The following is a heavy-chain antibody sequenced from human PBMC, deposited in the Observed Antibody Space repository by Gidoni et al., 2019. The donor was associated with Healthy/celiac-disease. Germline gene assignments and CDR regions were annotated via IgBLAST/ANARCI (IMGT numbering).Heavy chain of an antibody. D-gene: IGHD2-2*01. CDR1: GFPVSSNY. J-gene: IGHJ4*02. CDR3: ARESIVVVPAAAYYFDY. CDR2: IYSGGST. Sequence: EVQLVESGGGLVQPGGSLRLSCAASGFPVSSNYMSWVRQPPGKGLEWVSVIYSGGSTYYADSVKGRFTISRDNSKNTLYLQMNSLRAEDTAVYYCARESIVVVPAAAYYFDYWGQGTLVTVSS. V-gene: IGHV3-66*02.